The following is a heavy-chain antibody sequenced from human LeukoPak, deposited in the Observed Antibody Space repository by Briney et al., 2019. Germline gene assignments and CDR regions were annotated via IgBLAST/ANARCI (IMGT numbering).Heavy chain of an antibody. V-gene: IGHV5-51*01. Sequence: GESLKISCKGSGYSFTNYWIGWVRQMPGKGLEWMGIIYLGDSDTRYSPSFQGQVTISADKSISTAYLQWSSLKASDTAIYYCARYPSYTSGWPLDYWGQGTLATVSS. CDR1: GYSFTNYW. CDR3: ARYPSYTSGWPLDY. D-gene: IGHD6-19*01. J-gene: IGHJ4*02. CDR2: IYLGDSDT.